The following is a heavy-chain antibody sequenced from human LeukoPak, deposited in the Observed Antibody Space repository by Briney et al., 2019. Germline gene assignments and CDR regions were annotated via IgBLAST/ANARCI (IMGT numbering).Heavy chain of an antibody. D-gene: IGHD3-9*01. CDR1: GGSFSGYY. V-gene: IGHV4-34*01. Sequence: PSETLSLTCAVYGGSFSGYYWSWIRQPPGKGLEWIGEINHSGSTNYNPSLKSRVTISVDTSKNQFSLKLSSVTAADTAVYYCARHSYDILTGYYGFDYWGQGTLVTVSS. J-gene: IGHJ4*02. CDR3: ARHSYDILTGYYGFDY. CDR2: INHSGST.